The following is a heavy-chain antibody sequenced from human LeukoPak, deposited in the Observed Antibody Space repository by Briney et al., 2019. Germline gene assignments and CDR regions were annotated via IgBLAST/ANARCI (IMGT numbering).Heavy chain of an antibody. Sequence: PGGSLRLSCAASGFTFSSYAMSWVRQAPGKGLGWVSRVSISGDSTSYADSVKGRFTISRDNSKNTLYLQINSLRAEDTAVYYCARARTSGSFCDYWGQGTLVTVSS. V-gene: IGHV3-23*01. CDR1: GFTFSSYA. J-gene: IGHJ4*02. D-gene: IGHD1-26*01. CDR2: VSISGDST. CDR3: ARARTSGSFCDY.